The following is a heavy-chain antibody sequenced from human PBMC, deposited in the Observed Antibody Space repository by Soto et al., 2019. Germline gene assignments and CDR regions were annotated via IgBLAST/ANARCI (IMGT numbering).Heavy chain of an antibody. J-gene: IGHJ4*02. CDR1: GFTFSSYS. V-gene: IGHV3-21*01. CDR2: ISSSSSYI. Sequence: GGSLRLSCAASGFTFSSYSMNWVRQAPGKGLEWVSSISSSSSYIYYADSVKGRFTISRDNAKNSLYLQMNSLRAEDTAVYYCARLRGCSGGSCYRAFDYWGQGTLVTVSS. CDR3: ARLRGCSGGSCYRAFDY. D-gene: IGHD2-15*01.